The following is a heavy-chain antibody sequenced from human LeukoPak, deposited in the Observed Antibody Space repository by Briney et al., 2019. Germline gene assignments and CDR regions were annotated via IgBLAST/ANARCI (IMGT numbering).Heavy chain of an antibody. V-gene: IGHV3-30-3*01. CDR2: ISYDGSNK. D-gene: IGHD2-15*01. CDR1: GFTFSSYA. J-gene: IGHJ4*02. CDR3: ARVPHSGYCSGGSCPNYFDY. Sequence: PGGSLRLSCAASGFTFSSYAMHWVRQAPGKGLECVAVISYDGSNKYYADSVKGRFTISRDNSKNTLYLQMNSLRAEDTAVYYCARVPHSGYCSGGSCPNYFDYWGQGTLVTVSS.